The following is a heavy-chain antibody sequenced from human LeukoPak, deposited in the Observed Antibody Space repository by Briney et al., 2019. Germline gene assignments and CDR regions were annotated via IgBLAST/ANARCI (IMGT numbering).Heavy chain of an antibody. V-gene: IGHV5-51*01. CDR2: IYPDDSDT. J-gene: IGHJ4*02. CDR3: ARKSGYEKLDY. Sequence: GESLKISCKTSGYSFTTYWIGWVRQMPGKGLEWMGIIYPDDSDTRYSPSFQGQVTISVDKSISTAYLQWSSLKASDTAMYYRARKSGYEKLDYWGQGTLVTVSS. CDR1: GYSFTTYW. D-gene: IGHD5-12*01.